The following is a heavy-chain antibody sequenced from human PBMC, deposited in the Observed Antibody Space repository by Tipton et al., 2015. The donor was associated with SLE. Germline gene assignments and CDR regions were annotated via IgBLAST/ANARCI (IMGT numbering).Heavy chain of an antibody. Sequence: SLRLSCAASGFTFSSYWMGWVRQAPGKGLEWVANIKQDGSEKYYVDSVKGRFTISRDNSKNTLYLQMSSLSAEDTAVYYCARVNVGYSSSWHFDSWGQGTLVTVSS. CDR2: IKQDGSEK. CDR3: ARVNVGYSSSWHFDS. D-gene: IGHD6-13*01. CDR1: GFTFSSYW. V-gene: IGHV3-7*01. J-gene: IGHJ4*02.